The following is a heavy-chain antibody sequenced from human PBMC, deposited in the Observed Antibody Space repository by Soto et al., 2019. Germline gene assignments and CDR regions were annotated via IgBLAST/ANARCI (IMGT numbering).Heavy chain of an antibody. Sequence: QVQLQESGPGLVKPSETLSLTCTVSGVSVSSGSFYWAWIRQHPGKGLEWIGFISYSGTTNYHPSLKSRVTISVDTSMSQISLMVSSLTAADPSLDYCARGANLTQYDYWGQGTLVTVSS. CDR3: ARGANLTQYDY. J-gene: IGHJ4*02. V-gene: IGHV4-61*01. CDR2: ISYSGTT. D-gene: IGHD3-9*01. CDR1: GVSVSSGSFY.